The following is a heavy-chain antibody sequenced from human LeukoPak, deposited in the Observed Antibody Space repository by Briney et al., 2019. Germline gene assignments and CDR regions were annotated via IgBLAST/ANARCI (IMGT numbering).Heavy chain of an antibody. Sequence: GGSLRLSCAASGFTFSIYWMSWVRQAPGKGLEWVANIKQDGSDKYYVDSVKGRFTISRDNAKNSLYLQMNSLRAEDTAVYYCARYRNYDSSGYEPRFDYWGQGTLVTVSS. CDR1: GFTFSIYW. J-gene: IGHJ4*02. CDR3: ARYRNYDSSGYEPRFDY. D-gene: IGHD3-22*01. V-gene: IGHV3-7*05. CDR2: IKQDGSDK.